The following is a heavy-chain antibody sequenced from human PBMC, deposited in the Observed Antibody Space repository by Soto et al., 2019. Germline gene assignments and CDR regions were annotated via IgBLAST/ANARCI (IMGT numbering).Heavy chain of an antibody. CDR1: GGSISSSSYY. CDR3: ASPKIAFYNWFDP. J-gene: IGHJ5*02. V-gene: IGHV4-39*01. Sequence: QLQLQESGPGLVRPSETLSLTCTVSGGSISSSSYYWGWIRQPPGKGLEWIGSIYYSGRTYYNPSFKRRVTISVDTSKNQFSLKLSSVTAADTAVYYCASPKIAFYNWFDPWGQGTLVTVSS. CDR2: IYYSGRT. D-gene: IGHD3-3*02.